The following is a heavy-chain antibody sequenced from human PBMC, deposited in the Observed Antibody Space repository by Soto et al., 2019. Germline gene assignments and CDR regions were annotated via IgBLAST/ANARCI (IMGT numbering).Heavy chain of an antibody. D-gene: IGHD2-2*01. Sequence: ASVKVSCKASGGTFSSYPISWVRQAPGQGLEWMGRIIPVLGIANYAQKFQGRVTITADKSTSTAYMELTSLRSEDTAVYYCATGLAGYCFTTSCYSYFRHWAKGTLVTVSS. CDR3: ATGLAGYCFTTSCYSYFRH. CDR2: IIPVLGIA. V-gene: IGHV1-69*04. CDR1: GGTFSSYP. J-gene: IGHJ1*01.